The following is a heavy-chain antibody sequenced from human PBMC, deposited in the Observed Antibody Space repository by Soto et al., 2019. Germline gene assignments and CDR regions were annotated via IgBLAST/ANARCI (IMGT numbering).Heavy chain of an antibody. CDR3: AREGDQYSYGKNPFDY. V-gene: IGHV3-33*01. Sequence: QVQLVESGGGVVQPGRSLRLSCAASGFTFSSYGMHWVRQAPGKGLEWVAVIWYDGSNKYYADSVKGRFTISRDNSKNXLYLQMNSLRAEDTAVYYCAREGDQYSYGKNPFDYWGQGTLVTVSS. CDR1: GFTFSSYG. J-gene: IGHJ4*02. D-gene: IGHD5-18*01. CDR2: IWYDGSNK.